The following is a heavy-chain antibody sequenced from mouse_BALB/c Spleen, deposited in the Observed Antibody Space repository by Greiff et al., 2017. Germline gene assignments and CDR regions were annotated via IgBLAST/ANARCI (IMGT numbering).Heavy chain of an antibody. CDR2: ISSGGGST. J-gene: IGHJ4*01. Sequence: EVKLVESGGGLVKPGGSLKLSCAASGFAFSSYDMSWVRQTPEKRLEWVAYISSGGGSTYYPDTVKGRFTISRDNAKNTLYLQMSSLKSEDTAMYYCARLFSYSFWGQGTSVTVSS. CDR1: GFAFSSYD. D-gene: IGHD2-12*01. V-gene: IGHV5-12-1*01. CDR3: ARLFSYSF.